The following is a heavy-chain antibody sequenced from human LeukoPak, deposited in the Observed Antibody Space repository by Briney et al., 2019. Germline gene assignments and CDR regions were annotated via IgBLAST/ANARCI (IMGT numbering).Heavy chain of an antibody. Sequence: PSETLSLTCAVSGGSISSGGYSWSWIRQPPGKGLEWIGYIYHSGSTYYNPSLKSRVTISVDRSKNQFSLKLSSMTAADTAVYYCARVSYGTGGIDYWGQGTLVTVSS. D-gene: IGHD5-18*01. CDR1: GGSISSGGYS. J-gene: IGHJ4*02. CDR2: IYHSGST. CDR3: ARVSYGTGGIDY. V-gene: IGHV4-30-2*01.